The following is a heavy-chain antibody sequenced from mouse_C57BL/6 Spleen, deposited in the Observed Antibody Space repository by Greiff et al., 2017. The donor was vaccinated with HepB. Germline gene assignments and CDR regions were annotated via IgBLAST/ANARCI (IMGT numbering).Heavy chain of an antibody. CDR1: GYAFTNYL. Sequence: VQLVESGAELVRPGTSVKVSCKASGYAFTNYLIEWVKQRPGQGLEWIGVINPGSGGTNYNEKFKGKATLTADKSSSTAYMQLSSLTSEDSAVYFCARWDVGAMDYWGQGTSVTVSS. CDR3: ARWDVGAMDY. V-gene: IGHV1-54*01. CDR2: INPGSGGT. J-gene: IGHJ4*01. D-gene: IGHD4-1*01.